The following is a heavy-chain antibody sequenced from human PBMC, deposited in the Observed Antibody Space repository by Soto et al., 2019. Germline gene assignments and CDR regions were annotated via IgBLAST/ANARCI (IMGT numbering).Heavy chain of an antibody. CDR3: AVPPSTAVADPFAS. J-gene: IGHJ4*02. CDR1: GLLDFSDSW. V-gene: IGHV3-74*01. D-gene: IGHD6-19*01. Sequence: EVRLVESGGGLVQPGGSLRLSCEVAGLLDFSDSWMHWVRQAPGKGLVWVSQIDAYQRTTVYADSVKGRFTISRDNARNTVYLEMASLTVEDTAVYYCAVPPSTAVADPFASWGQGTLVTVSS. CDR2: IDAYQRTT.